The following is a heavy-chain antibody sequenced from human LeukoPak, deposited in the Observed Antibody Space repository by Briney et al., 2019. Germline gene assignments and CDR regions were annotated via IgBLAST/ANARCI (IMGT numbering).Heavy chain of an antibody. CDR2: MNPNSGNT. CDR3: ARASKGPRDYDYVWGSYHKLHDAFDI. J-gene: IGHJ3*02. CDR1: GYTFTSYD. V-gene: IGHV1-8*01. Sequence: ASVKVSCKASGYTFTSYDINWVRQATGQGLEWMGWMNPNSGNTGYAQKFQGRVTITTDESTSTAYMELSSLRSEDTAVYYCARASKGPRDYDYVWGSYHKLHDAFDIWGQGTMVTVSS. D-gene: IGHD3-16*02.